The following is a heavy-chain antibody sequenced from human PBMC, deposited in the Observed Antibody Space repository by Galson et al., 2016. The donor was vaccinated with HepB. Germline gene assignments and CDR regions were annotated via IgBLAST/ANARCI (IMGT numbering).Heavy chain of an antibody. J-gene: IGHJ4*02. CDR3: ARDGPTTLTTRGLDY. CDR2: ISGYNGNR. V-gene: IGHV1-18*01. D-gene: IGHD4-17*01. CDR1: GYIFTSFG. Sequence: SVKVSCKAFGYIFTSFGISWVRQAPGQGLEWMGWISGYNGNRNYAQKLQGRVTMSTDTSTSTANLELRSLRSDDTAVYYCARDGPTTLTTRGLDYWGQGSLVTVSS.